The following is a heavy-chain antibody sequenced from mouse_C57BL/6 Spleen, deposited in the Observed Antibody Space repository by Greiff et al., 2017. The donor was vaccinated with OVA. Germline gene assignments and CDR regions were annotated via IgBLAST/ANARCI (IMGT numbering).Heavy chain of an antibody. CDR3: ARYLYGDYAMDY. CDR1: GYTFTSYW. J-gene: IGHJ4*01. Sequence: QVQLQQPGAELVKPGASVKLSCKASGYTFTSYWMHWVKQRPGQGLEWIGMIHPNSGSTNYNEKFKSKATLTVDKSSSTAYMQLSSLTSEDSAVYYCARYLYGDYAMDYWGQGTSVTVSS. D-gene: IGHD1-1*01. CDR2: IHPNSGST. V-gene: IGHV1-64*01.